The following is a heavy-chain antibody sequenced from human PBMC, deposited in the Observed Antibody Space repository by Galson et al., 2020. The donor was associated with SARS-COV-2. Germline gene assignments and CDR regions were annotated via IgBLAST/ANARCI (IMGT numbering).Heavy chain of an antibody. D-gene: IGHD4-17*01. J-gene: IGHJ3*02. Sequence: PGGSLRLSCAASGFTFSSYSMNWVRQAPGKGLEWVSYISSSSSTIYYADSVKGRFTISRDNAKNSLYLQMNSLRAEDTAVYYCARIFPHYGGNSNAFDIWGQGTMVTVSS. V-gene: IGHV3-48*01. CDR2: ISSSSSTI. CDR1: GFTFSSYS. CDR3: ARIFPHYGGNSNAFDI.